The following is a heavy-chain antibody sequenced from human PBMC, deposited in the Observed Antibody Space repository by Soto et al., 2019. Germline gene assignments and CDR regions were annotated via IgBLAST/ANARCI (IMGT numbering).Heavy chain of an antibody. J-gene: IGHJ6*03. D-gene: IGHD4-17*01. V-gene: IGHV3-33*01. CDR3: ARDSRGHDYGDYVDEGFDYYCYYMDV. CDR1: GFTFSSYG. Sequence: GGSLRLSCAASGFTFSSYGMHWVRQAPGKGLEWVTVIWYDGSNKYYADSVKGRFTISRDNSKNTLYLQMNSLRAEDTAVYYCARDSRGHDYGDYVDEGFDYYCYYMDVWGKGTTVTVSS. CDR2: IWYDGSNK.